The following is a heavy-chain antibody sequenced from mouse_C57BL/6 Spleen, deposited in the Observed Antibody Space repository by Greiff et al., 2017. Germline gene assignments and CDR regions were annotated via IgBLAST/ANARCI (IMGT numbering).Heavy chain of an antibody. V-gene: IGHV1-9*01. Sequence: QVQLQQSGAELMKPGASVKLSCTATGYTFTGSWIEWVKQRPGHGLEWIGEILPGSGSTNYNEKFKGQATFTADTSSNTPYRQLSSLTTEDSAIDYCARSDYYGSTPGDYWGQGTTLTVSS. CDR2: ILPGSGST. CDR1: GYTFTGSW. CDR3: ARSDYYGSTPGDY. J-gene: IGHJ2*01. D-gene: IGHD1-1*01.